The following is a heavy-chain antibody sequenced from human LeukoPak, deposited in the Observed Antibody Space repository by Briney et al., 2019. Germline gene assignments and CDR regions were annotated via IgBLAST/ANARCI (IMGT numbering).Heavy chain of an antibody. CDR3: AKDFTYYYDSGGYY. D-gene: IGHD3-22*01. Sequence: GGSLRLSCAASGFTFSSYGMSWVRQAPGKGLEWVSAISGSGGSTYYADSVKGRFTISRDNSRTTLYLQMNSLRAEDTAVYYCAKDFTYYYDSGGYYWGQGTLVTVSS. V-gene: IGHV3-23*01. CDR2: ISGSGGST. J-gene: IGHJ4*02. CDR1: GFTFSSYG.